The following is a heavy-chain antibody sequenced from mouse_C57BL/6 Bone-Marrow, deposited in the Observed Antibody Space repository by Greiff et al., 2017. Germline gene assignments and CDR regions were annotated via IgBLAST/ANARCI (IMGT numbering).Heavy chain of an antibody. J-gene: IGHJ2*01. Sequence: QVQLQQPGAELVKPGASVKLSCKASGYTFTSYWMHWVKQRPGQGLEWIGMIHPNSGSTNYNEKFKSKATLTVDKSSSTAYMQLSSLTSEASAVYYCARYYGSSLDYWGQGTTLTVSS. CDR3: ARYYGSSLDY. CDR1: GYTFTSYW. V-gene: IGHV1-64*01. D-gene: IGHD1-1*01. CDR2: IHPNSGST.